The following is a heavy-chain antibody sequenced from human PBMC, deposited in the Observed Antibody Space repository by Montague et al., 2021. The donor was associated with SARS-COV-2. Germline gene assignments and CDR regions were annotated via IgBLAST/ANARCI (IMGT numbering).Heavy chain of an antibody. CDR1: GGSISSASYY. CDR3: ARDPHDYSWFDP. V-gene: IGHV4-61*09. CDR2: IYSTVIT. J-gene: IGHJ5*02. D-gene: IGHD2-21*02. Sequence: TLSLTCTVSGGSISSASYYWSWLRQPAGKGLEWIGHIYSTVITNYNPSLKSRVTISVDLSKNQFSLKMTSVTAADTAVYYCARDPHDYSWFDPWGQGTLVTVSS.